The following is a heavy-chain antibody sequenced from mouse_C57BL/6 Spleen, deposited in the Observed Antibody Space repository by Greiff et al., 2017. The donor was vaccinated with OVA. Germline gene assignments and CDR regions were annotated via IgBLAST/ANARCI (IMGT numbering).Heavy chain of an antibody. CDR3: ARSWLRYFDV. CDR1: GYTFTSYT. J-gene: IGHJ1*03. Sequence: QVQLKQSGAELARPGASVKMSCKASGYTFTSYTMHWVKQRPGQGLEWIGYINPSSGYTKYNQKFKDKATLTADKSSSTAYLQLSSLTSEDSAVYYCARSWLRYFDVWGTGTTVTVSS. CDR2: INPSSGYT. V-gene: IGHV1-4*01. D-gene: IGHD2-2*01.